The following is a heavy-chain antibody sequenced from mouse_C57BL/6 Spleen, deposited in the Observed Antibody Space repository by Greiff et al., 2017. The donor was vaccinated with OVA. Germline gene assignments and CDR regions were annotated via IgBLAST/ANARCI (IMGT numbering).Heavy chain of an antibody. CDR1: GYTFTSYW. D-gene: IGHD3-3*01. Sequence: QVQLQQPGAELVKPGASVKMSCKASGYTFTSYWITWVKQRPGQGLEWIGDIYPGSGSTNYNEKFKSKATLTVDTSSSTAYMQLSILTSEDSAVYYCARGGHYYAMDYWGQGTSVTVSS. CDR2: IYPGSGST. CDR3: ARGGHYYAMDY. V-gene: IGHV1-55*01. J-gene: IGHJ4*01.